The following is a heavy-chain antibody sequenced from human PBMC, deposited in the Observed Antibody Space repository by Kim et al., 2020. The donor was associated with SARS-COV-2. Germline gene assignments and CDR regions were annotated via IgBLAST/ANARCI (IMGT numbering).Heavy chain of an antibody. CDR3: ARGSRLVALDY. D-gene: IGHD5-12*01. V-gene: IGHV4-30-2*04. Sequence: YSNPPLKSRVTISVDTSKNQFSLKLSSVTAADTAVYYCARGSRLVALDYWGQGTLVTVSS. J-gene: IGHJ4*02.